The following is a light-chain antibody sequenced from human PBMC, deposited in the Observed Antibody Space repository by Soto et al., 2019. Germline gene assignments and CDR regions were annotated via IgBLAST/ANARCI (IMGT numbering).Light chain of an antibody. CDR1: SSDVGDYNY. V-gene: IGLV2-14*01. J-gene: IGLJ1*01. Sequence: QSALTQPASVSGSPGQSITISCTGTSSDVGDYNYVSWYQQHPGKAPKLMIYEVNSRPSGVSNRFSGSKSGNTASLTISGLQAEDEADYYCSSYTSSSTLEVFGTGTKLTVL. CDR2: EVN. CDR3: SSYTSSSTLEV.